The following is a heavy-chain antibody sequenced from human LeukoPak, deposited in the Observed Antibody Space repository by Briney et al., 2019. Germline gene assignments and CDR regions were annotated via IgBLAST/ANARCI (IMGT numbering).Heavy chain of an antibody. CDR1: GGSISSSSYY. D-gene: IGHD3-3*01. CDR3: ARLPIFGVVIRSYYFDY. V-gene: IGHV4-39*01. Sequence: PSETLSLTCTVSGGSISSSSYYWGWIRQPPGKGLEWIGSIYYSGSTYYNPSLKSRVTISVDTSKNQFSLKLSSVTAADTAVYYCARLPIFGVVIRSYYFDYWGQGTLVTVSS. J-gene: IGHJ4*02. CDR2: IYYSGST.